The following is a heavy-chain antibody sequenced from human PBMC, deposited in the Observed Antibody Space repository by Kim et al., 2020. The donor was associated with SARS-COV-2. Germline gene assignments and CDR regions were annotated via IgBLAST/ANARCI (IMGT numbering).Heavy chain of an antibody. CDR3: AKDRRKWQQLPNFDY. J-gene: IGHJ4*02. CDR2: ISGSGGSI. D-gene: IGHD6-13*01. CDR1: GFTFSDYA. V-gene: IGHV3-23*01. Sequence: GGSLRLSCAASGFTFSDYAMSWVRQAPGKGLEWVSSISGSGGSIYYADSVKGRFTISRDNSKNTLHLQMNSLRAEDTALYYCAKDRRKWQQLPNFDYWGQGALVTVSS.